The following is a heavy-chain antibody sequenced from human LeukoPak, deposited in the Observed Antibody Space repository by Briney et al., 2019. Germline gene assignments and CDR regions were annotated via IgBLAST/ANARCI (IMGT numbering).Heavy chain of an antibody. J-gene: IGHJ5*02. Sequence: SQTLSLTCTVSGGSISSGSYYWSWIRQPPGKGLEWIGYIYHSGSTYYNPSLKSRVTISVDRSKNQFSLKLSSVTAADTAVYYCARYTGTTVSWFDPWGQGTLVTVSS. D-gene: IGHD1-7*01. CDR1: GGSISSGSYY. CDR3: ARYTGTTVSWFDP. CDR2: IYHSGST. V-gene: IGHV4-30-2*01.